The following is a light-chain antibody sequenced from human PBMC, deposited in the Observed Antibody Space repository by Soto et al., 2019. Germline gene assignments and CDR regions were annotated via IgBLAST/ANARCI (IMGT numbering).Light chain of an antibody. CDR2: GVS. CDR1: QTGSNSY. Sequence: IVLTQSPGTLSLSPGERATLSCRASQTGSNSYLAWYQQKSAQAPRLLIYGVSTRATGIPDRFSGSGSGTDFTLTISRLEPEDFAVYYCQQYGSSPPITFGQGTRLEIK. J-gene: IGKJ5*01. CDR3: QQYGSSPPIT. V-gene: IGKV3-20*01.